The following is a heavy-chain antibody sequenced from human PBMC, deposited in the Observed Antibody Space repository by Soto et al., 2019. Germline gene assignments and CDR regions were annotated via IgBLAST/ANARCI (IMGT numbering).Heavy chain of an antibody. J-gene: IGHJ6*02. CDR2: IIPIFGTA. V-gene: IGHV1-69*12. CDR3: ARDSDSSSWYVGGGMDV. Sequence: QVQLVQSGAEVKKPGSSVKVSCKASGGTFSSYAISWVRQAPGQGLEWMGGIIPIFGTANYAQKFQGRVTITADESTSTVYMELSSPRSEDTAVYYCARDSDSSSWYVGGGMDVWGQGTTVTVSS. CDR1: GGTFSSYA. D-gene: IGHD6-13*01.